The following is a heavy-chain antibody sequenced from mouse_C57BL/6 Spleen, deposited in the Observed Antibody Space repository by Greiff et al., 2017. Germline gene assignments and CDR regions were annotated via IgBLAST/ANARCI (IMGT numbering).Heavy chain of an antibody. V-gene: IGHV5-12*01. J-gene: IGHJ1*03. CDR2: ISNGGGST. CDR1: GFTFSDYY. CDR3: ARRGYDDFDV. D-gene: IGHD2-3*01. Sequence: EVQLVESGGGLVQPGGSLKLSCAASGFTFSDYYMYWVRQTPEKRLVWVAYISNGGGSTYYPDTVKGRFTISRDNAKNTLYLQMSRLKSEDTAMYYCARRGYDDFDVWGTGTTVTVSS.